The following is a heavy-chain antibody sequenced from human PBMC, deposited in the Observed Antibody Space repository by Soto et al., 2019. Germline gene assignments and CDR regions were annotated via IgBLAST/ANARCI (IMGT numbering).Heavy chain of an antibody. CDR3: ARDRLGVGYYFDS. CDR2: ISSSSTAI. CDR1: GFTLRTYS. V-gene: IGHV3-48*02. D-gene: IGHD2-8*01. Sequence: VQLVEYGGGLVQPGGSLRLSCVASGFTLRTYSIHWVRQAPGKGLEWISYISSSSTAIYYAASVEGRFTISRDDAKNSLYLQMNSLRDEDTALYYCARDRLGVGYYFDSWGQGIPVTVSS. J-gene: IGHJ4*02.